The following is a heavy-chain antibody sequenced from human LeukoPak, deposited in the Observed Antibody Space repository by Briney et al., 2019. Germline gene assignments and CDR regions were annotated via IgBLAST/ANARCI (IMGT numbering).Heavy chain of an antibody. CDR2: IFSSSGNT. D-gene: IGHD2/OR15-2a*01. CDR3: ARSLFYYMDV. J-gene: IGHJ6*03. Sequence: SETLSLTCTVSGGSISGYYWSWIRQPAGKGLEWIGRIFSSSGNTNYNPSLKSRVTMSVDTSKNQVSLELSSVTAADTAVYYCARSLFYYMDVWGKGTTVTVSS. CDR1: GGSISGYY. V-gene: IGHV4-4*07.